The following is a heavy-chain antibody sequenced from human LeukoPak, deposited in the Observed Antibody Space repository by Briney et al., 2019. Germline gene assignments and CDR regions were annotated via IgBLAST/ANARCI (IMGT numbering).Heavy chain of an antibody. CDR2: IYYREST. CDR3: TRGYNGVDV. Sequence: PSETLSLTCTVSGGSIGSYYWSWIRQPPGKGLEWIGDIYYRESTNYNPSLESRVIISIDTSKNQFFLDLSAVTAADTAVYYCTRGYNGVDVWGHGTAVTVSS. J-gene: IGHJ6*02. V-gene: IGHV4-59*08. CDR1: GGSIGSYY.